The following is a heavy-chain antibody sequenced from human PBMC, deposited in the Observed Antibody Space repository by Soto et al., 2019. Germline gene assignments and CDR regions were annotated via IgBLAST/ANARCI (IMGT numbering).Heavy chain of an antibody. CDR3: ARAVVTTHYYYGMDV. CDR2: INQSGST. J-gene: IGHJ6*02. Sequence: PAETLSLTCAVYGGSFSDYYWSWIRQPPGKGLEWIGEINQSGSTNYNPSLKSRVTLSVDTSKSQFSVNLSSVTAADTAVYYCARAVVTTHYYYGMDVWRQGTTVTVSS. CDR1: GGSFSDYY. D-gene: IGHD2-21*02. V-gene: IGHV4-34*01.